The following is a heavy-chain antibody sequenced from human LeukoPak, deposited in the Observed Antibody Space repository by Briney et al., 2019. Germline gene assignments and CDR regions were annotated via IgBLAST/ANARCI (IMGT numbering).Heavy chain of an antibody. CDR2: ITGSSSYI. CDR3: ARDQGLLAVAGFWVSAFDI. Sequence: GRSLRLSCAASGFTFSDYAMHWVRQAPGKGLEWVSSITGSSSYIYYADSVKGRFTISRDNAKNSLYLQMNSLRAEDTAVYYCARDQGLLAVAGFWVSAFDIWGQGTMVTVSS. V-gene: IGHV3-21*01. CDR1: GFTFSDYA. D-gene: IGHD6-19*01. J-gene: IGHJ3*02.